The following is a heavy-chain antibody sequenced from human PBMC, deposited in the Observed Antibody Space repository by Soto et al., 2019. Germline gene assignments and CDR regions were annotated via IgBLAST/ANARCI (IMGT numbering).Heavy chain of an antibody. CDR3: AKNAYHDFWSGYFHGMDV. V-gene: IGHV1-69*06. D-gene: IGHD3-3*01. J-gene: IGHJ6*02. CDR2: IIPIFGTA. CDR1: GGTFSNYA. Sequence: QVQLMQSGTEVKKPGSSVKVSCKASGGTFSNYAVSWVRQTPGQGLEWMGGIIPIFGTAIYPQRFQGRVTIVADKSTSTSFMELSSLRSEDTAIYYCAKNAYHDFWSGYFHGMDVWGQGTTVIVSS.